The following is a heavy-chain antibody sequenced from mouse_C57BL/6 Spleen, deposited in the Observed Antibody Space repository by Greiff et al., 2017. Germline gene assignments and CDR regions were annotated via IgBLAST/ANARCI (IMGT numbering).Heavy chain of an antibody. CDR1: GYTFTSYW. Sequence: QVQLKQSGAELVKPGASVKMSCKASGYTFTSYWITWVKQRPGQGLEWIGDIYPGSGSTNYNEKFKSKATLTVDTSSSTAYMQLSSLTSEDSAVYYCAREAGDSSGYVNYAMDYWGQGTSVTVSS. CDR2: IYPGSGST. J-gene: IGHJ4*01. CDR3: AREAGDSSGYVNYAMDY. V-gene: IGHV1-55*01. D-gene: IGHD3-2*02.